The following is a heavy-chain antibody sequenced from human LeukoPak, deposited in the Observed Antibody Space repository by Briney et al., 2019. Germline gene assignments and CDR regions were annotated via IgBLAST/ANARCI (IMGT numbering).Heavy chain of an antibody. CDR2: MNPNSGNT. D-gene: IGHD3-3*01. Sequence: AASVKVSCKASGYSFISYDINWVRQATGQGLEWMGWMNPNSGNTAYAQKFQGRVTITRDTSISTVYMELSSLKSEDTAVYYCAREAIFGVLYDWGQGSLVTVSS. V-gene: IGHV1-8*03. CDR1: GYSFISYD. CDR3: AREAIFGVLYD. J-gene: IGHJ4*02.